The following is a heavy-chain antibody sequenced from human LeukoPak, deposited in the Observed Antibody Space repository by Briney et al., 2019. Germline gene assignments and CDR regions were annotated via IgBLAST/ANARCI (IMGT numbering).Heavy chain of an antibody. Sequence: PGGSLRLSCAASGFTVSSYAMSWVRQAPGKGLEWVSAISGSGGSTYYADSVKGRFTISRDNSKNTLYLQMNSLRAEDTAVYYCACYGSGSRNWFDPWGQGTLVTVSS. CDR3: ACYGSGSRNWFDP. CDR2: ISGSGGST. J-gene: IGHJ5*02. CDR1: GFTVSSYA. V-gene: IGHV3-23*01. D-gene: IGHD3-10*01.